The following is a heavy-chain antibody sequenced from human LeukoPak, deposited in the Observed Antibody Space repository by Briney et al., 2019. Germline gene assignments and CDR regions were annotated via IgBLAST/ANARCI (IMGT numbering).Heavy chain of an antibody. D-gene: IGHD1-26*01. J-gene: IGHJ4*02. V-gene: IGHV4-59*11. CDR2: IYYSGST. CDR1: GESLSDHY. CDR3: ARGCGTYYNVDY. Sequence: SETLSLTCIVSGESLSDHYWSWLRQPPGKRLEWIGLIYYSGSTNYNPSLKSRVTISVDTSKNQFSLNLTSMTGAVTPMYYCARGCGTYYNVDYWGQGTLVTVSS.